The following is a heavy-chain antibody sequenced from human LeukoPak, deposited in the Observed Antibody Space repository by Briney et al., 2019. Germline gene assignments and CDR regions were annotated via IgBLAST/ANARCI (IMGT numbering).Heavy chain of an antibody. CDR3: ARDSSSSSLADP. CDR1: GYTFTSSF. J-gene: IGHJ5*02. V-gene: IGHV1-46*01. D-gene: IGHD2-2*01. Sequence: ASVKVSCKASGYTFTSSFMHGVRQAPGQGREGMGIINPSGGSPTYEQKFPGRVTMTRDPSTSTVYMELSSLRSEDTAMYYCARDSSSSSLADPWGQGTLVTVSS. CDR2: INPSGGSP.